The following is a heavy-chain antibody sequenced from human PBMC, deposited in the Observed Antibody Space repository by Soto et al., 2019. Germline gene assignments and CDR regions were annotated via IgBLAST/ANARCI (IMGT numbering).Heavy chain of an antibody. CDR3: AKDSGSSTSWEGGFDP. D-gene: IGHD2-2*01. Sequence: WGSLRLACTVDGITFSSHAKSFVCHALGMGLEWVSAISGSGGSTYYADSVKGRFTISRDNSKNTLYQQMNSMIAEDTAVYYCAKDSGSSTSWEGGFDPWGQGTLVTVSS. CDR2: ISGSGGST. V-gene: IGHV3-23*01. CDR1: GITFSSHA. J-gene: IGHJ5*02.